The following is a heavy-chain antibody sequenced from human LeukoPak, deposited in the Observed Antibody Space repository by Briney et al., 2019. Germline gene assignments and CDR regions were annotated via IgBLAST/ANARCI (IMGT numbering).Heavy chain of an antibody. CDR2: ISSSSSTI. V-gene: IGHV3-48*04. D-gene: IGHD3-16*02. Sequence: GGSLRLSCAASGFTFSSYSMNWVRQAPGKGLEWVSYISSSSSTIYYADSVKGRFTISRDNAKNSLYLQMNSLRAEDTAVYYCARDYDYVWGSYRVEDFDYWGQGTLVTVSS. CDR3: ARDYDYVWGSYRVEDFDY. J-gene: IGHJ4*02. CDR1: GFTFSSYS.